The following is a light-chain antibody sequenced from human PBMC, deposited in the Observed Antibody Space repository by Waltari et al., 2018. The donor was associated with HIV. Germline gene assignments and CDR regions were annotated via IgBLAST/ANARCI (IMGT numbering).Light chain of an antibody. Sequence: QSVLTQPPSVSEAPRQRVTISCSGSSSNIGTHAVTWYQQVPGKAPKLLIYFDDLLSSGVSDRFSGSKSGTSASLAIRGLQSEDEADYYCAAWDDSLNGYVFGSGTKVTVL. CDR3: AAWDDSLNGYV. J-gene: IGLJ1*01. CDR1: SSNIGTHA. V-gene: IGLV1-36*01. CDR2: FDD.